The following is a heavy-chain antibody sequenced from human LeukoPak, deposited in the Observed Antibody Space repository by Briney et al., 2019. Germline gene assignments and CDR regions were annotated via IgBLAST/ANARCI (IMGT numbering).Heavy chain of an antibody. CDR1: GYTLTSYG. Sequence: ASVKVSCKASGYTLTSYGISWVRQAPGQGLEWMGWISAYNGNTNYAQKLQGRVTMTTDTSTSTAYMELRSLRSDDTAVYYCARETYYYDSSGYSYYYYMDVWGKGTTVTISS. D-gene: IGHD3-22*01. CDR2: ISAYNGNT. CDR3: ARETYYYDSSGYSYYYYMDV. V-gene: IGHV1-18*01. J-gene: IGHJ6*03.